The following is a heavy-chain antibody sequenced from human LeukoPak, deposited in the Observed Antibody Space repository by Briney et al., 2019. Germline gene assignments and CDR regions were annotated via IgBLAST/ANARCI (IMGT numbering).Heavy chain of an antibody. CDR3: ASNIVVVPAAPDAFDI. Sequence: SETLSLTCTVSGGSISSGSYYWSWIRQPAGKGLEWIGRIYTSGSTNYNPSLKSRVTISVDTSKNQFSLKLSSVTAADTAVYYCASNIVVVPAAPDAFDIWGQGTMVTVSS. V-gene: IGHV4-61*02. CDR2: IYTSGST. J-gene: IGHJ3*02. CDR1: GGSISSGSYY. D-gene: IGHD2-2*01.